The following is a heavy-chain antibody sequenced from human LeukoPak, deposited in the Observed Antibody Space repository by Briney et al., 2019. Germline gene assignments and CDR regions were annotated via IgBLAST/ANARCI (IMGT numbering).Heavy chain of an antibody. CDR1: GYIFTDYY. D-gene: IGHD6-13*01. Sequence: SVKVSCKASGYIFTDYYMYWVRQAPGQGLEWMGGIIPIFGTANYAQKFQGRVTITTDESTSTAYMELSSLRSEDTAVYYCARGESSSWTLDYWGQGTLVTVSS. CDR2: IIPIFGTA. CDR3: ARGESSSWTLDY. V-gene: IGHV1-69*05. J-gene: IGHJ4*02.